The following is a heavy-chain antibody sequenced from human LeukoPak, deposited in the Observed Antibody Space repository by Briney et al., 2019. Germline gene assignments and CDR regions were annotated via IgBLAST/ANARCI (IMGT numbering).Heavy chain of an antibody. CDR2: IYTDRST. D-gene: IGHD3-9*01. Sequence: PGGSLRLSCSVSGVTFSSNHMSWVRQAPGKGLEWVSVIYTDRSTDYADSVKARFTISRDNSMNTVNLQMNNLRAEDTAVYYCARGDWDHWCFDLWGRGTLVTVSS. CDR3: ARGDWDHWCFDL. V-gene: IGHV3-53*01. CDR1: GVTFSSNH. J-gene: IGHJ2*01.